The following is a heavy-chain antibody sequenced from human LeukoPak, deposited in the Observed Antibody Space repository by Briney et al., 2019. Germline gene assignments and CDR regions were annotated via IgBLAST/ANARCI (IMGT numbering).Heavy chain of an antibody. Sequence: SETLSLTCAVYGGSFSGYYWSWIRQPPGKGLEWIGEINHSGSTNYNPSLKSRVTISVDTSKNQFSLKLSSVTAADTGVYYCAVWFGELSGWFDPWGQGTLVTVSS. J-gene: IGHJ5*02. V-gene: IGHV4-34*01. CDR1: GGSFSGYY. CDR3: AVWFGELSGWFDP. D-gene: IGHD3-10*01. CDR2: INHSGST.